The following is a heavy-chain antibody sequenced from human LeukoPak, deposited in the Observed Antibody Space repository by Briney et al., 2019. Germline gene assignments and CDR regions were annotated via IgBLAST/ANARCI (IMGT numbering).Heavy chain of an antibody. Sequence: GGSLRLSCAASGFTFSSYSMNWVRQAPGKGLEWVSSISSSSSYIYYADSVKGRFTISRDNAKNSLYLQMNSLRAEDTAVYYCAKDYYGSGSYYATVDYWGQGTLVTVSS. J-gene: IGHJ4*02. CDR1: GFTFSSYS. CDR3: AKDYYGSGSYYATVDY. CDR2: ISSSSSYI. D-gene: IGHD3-10*01. V-gene: IGHV3-21*01.